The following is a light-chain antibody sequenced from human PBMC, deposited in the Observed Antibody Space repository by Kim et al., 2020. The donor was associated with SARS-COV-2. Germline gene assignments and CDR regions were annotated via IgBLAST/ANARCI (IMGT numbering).Light chain of an antibody. J-gene: IGKJ2*01. CDR2: AAS. Sequence: AIRMTQSPSSFSASTGDRVTITCRASQGISSYLAWYQQKPGEAPKLLIYAASTLQSGVPSRFSGSGSGTDFTLTISCLQSEDFATYYCQQYYSYPQTFGQGTKLEI. CDR3: QQYYSYPQT. CDR1: QGISSY. V-gene: IGKV1-8*01.